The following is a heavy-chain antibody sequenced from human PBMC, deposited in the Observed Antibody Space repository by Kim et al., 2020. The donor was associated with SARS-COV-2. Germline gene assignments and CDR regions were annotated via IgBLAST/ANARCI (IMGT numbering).Heavy chain of an antibody. Sequence: GRVTITADESTSTAYMELSSLRSEDTAVYYCARDPAGITMVRGVANAFDIWGQGTMVTVSS. J-gene: IGHJ3*02. D-gene: IGHD3-10*01. CDR3: ARDPAGITMVRGVANAFDI. V-gene: IGHV1-69*01.